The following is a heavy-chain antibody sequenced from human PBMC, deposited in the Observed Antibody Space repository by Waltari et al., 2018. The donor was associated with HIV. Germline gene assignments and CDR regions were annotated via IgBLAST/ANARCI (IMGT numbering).Heavy chain of an antibody. V-gene: IGHV3-30*04. CDR1: GLVFSRNA. D-gene: IGHD1-26*01. CDR3: TRRTPSGTYGMDV. CDR2: VADDGAKK. J-gene: IGHJ6*02. Sequence: QVQLVESEGGVVQPGRSLRLSCEASGLVFSRNAMYWVRRSPGQGLEWVSVVADDGAKKNYADSVKGRCTICRDESRSTLYLEMNSLRVEDTAVFYCTRRTPSGTYGMDVWGQGTTVTVSS.